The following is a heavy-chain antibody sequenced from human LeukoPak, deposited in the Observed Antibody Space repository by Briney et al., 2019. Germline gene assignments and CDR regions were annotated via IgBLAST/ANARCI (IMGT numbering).Heavy chain of an antibody. D-gene: IGHD6-19*01. CDR1: GFTFSSYG. V-gene: IGHV3-30*02. CDR2: IRYDGSNK. CDR3: AKDSGAVAGPQYYYYYMDV. J-gene: IGHJ6*03. Sequence: GGSLRLSCAASGFTFSSYGMHWVRQAPGKGLEWVAFIRYDGSNKYYADSVKGRFTISRDNSKNTLYLQMNSLRAEDTAVYYCAKDSGAVAGPQYYYYYMDVWGKGTTVTISS.